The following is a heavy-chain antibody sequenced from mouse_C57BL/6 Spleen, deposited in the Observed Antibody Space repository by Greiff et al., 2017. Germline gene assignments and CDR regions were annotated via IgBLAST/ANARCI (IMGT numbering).Heavy chain of an antibody. V-gene: IGHV1-82*01. CDR3: AWDWVYAIDD. Sequence: QVQLKQSGPELVKPGASVKFSCKASGYAFSSSWMHWVKQRPGKGLEWIGRIYPADGDTNYNGKFKGKATLTADKSSSTAYMQLSSLTSADYAVYCCAWDWVYAIDDWGQGTTVTVSS. CDR1: GYAFSSSW. CDR2: IYPADGDT. D-gene: IGHD4-1*01. J-gene: IGHJ4*01.